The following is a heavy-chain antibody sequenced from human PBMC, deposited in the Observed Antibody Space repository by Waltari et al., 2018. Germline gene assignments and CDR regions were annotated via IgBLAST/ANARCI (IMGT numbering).Heavy chain of an antibody. CDR1: GFSLSGNEVA. D-gene: IGHD2-15*01. Sequence: QITLKESGPTLVKPTQTLTLTCTFSGFSLSGNEVAVGWFRQPPGKALEWLALIYFNDDKRYSPSLRSRLTIAKDTSKHQVVLTMTNMDPVDTATYYCAHRVGRCYSCNWFDPWGQGTLVTVSS. J-gene: IGHJ5*02. V-gene: IGHV2-5*01. CDR3: AHRVGRCYSCNWFDP. CDR2: IYFNDDK.